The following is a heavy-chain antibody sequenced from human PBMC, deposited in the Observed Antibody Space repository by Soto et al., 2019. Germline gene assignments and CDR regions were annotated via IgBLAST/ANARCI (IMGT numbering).Heavy chain of an antibody. V-gene: IGHV1-69*02. J-gene: IGHJ4*02. CDR3: AGDSSEAY. CDR2: IIPILGIA. D-gene: IGHD3-22*01. CDR1: GGTFSSYT. Sequence: QVQLVQSGAEVKKPGSSVKVSCKASGGTFSSYTISWVRQAPGQGLEWMGRIIPILGIANYAQKFQGRVTITADKSTSTAYMELSRLGSEDTAVYFCAGDSSEAYWGQGTLVTVSS.